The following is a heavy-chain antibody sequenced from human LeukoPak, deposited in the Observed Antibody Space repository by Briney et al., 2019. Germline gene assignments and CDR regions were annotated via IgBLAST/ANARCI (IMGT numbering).Heavy chain of an antibody. J-gene: IGHJ4*02. D-gene: IGHD4-17*01. V-gene: IGHV3-48*03. Sequence: GGSLRLSCAASGFTFSSYEMNWVRQAPGKGLEWVSYISSSGSTIYYADSVRGRFTISRDNAKNSLYLQMNSLRAEDTAVYYCARGGYGDYVGVDYWGQGTLVTVSS. CDR1: GFTFSSYE. CDR3: ARGGYGDYVGVDY. CDR2: ISSSGSTI.